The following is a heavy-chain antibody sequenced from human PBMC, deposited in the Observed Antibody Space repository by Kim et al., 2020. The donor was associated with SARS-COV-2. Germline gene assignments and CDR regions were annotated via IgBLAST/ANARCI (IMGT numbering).Heavy chain of an antibody. J-gene: IGHJ4*02. D-gene: IGHD2-2*01. CDR1: GYSFTSYW. CDR3: ARQKGVGVVVPAAMGDY. CDR2: IDPSDSYT. V-gene: IGHV5-10-1*01. Sequence: GESLKISCKGSGYSFTSYWISWVRQMPGKGLEWMGRIDPSDSYTNYSPSFQGHVTISADKSISTAYLQWSSLKASDTAMYYCARQKGVGVVVPAAMGDYWGQGTLVTVSS.